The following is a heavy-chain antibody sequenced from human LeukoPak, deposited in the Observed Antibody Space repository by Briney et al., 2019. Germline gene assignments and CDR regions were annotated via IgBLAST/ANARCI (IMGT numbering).Heavy chain of an antibody. V-gene: IGHV3-74*01. CDR2: INSDGSST. D-gene: IGHD3-22*01. CDR1: GFIFSNYA. J-gene: IGHJ4*02. CDR3: ARTTVVITTEKVGHFDY. Sequence: GGSLRLSCAASGFIFSNYAIHWVRQAPGKGLVWVSRINSDGSSTSYADSVKGRFTISRDNAKNTLYLQMNSLRAEDTAVYYCARTTVVITTEKVGHFDYWGQGTLVTVSS.